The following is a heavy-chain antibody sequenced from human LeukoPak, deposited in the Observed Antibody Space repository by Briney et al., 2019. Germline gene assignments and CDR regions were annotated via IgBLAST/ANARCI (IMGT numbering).Heavy chain of an antibody. Sequence: SETLSLTCTVSGGSISTYYWSWIRQPPGKRLEWIGYIYYSGSTNYNPSLKSRVTISIDTSKNQFSLRLSSVTAADTAVYYCARNNSGGDSGFDPWGQGTLVTVSS. V-gene: IGHV4-59*01. CDR2: IYYSGST. J-gene: IGHJ5*02. CDR3: ARNNSGGDSGFDP. CDR1: GGSISTYY. D-gene: IGHD2-21*01.